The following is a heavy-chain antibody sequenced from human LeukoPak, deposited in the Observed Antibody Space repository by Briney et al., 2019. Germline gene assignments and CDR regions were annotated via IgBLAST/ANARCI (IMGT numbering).Heavy chain of an antibody. Sequence: GASVKVSCKASGGTFSSYAISWVRQAPGQGLXXXXGIIPIFGTANYAQKFQGRVTITADKSTSTAYMELSSLRSEDTAVYYCAREDCSGGSCYYDYWGQGTLVTVSS. CDR1: GGTFSSYA. CDR3: AREDCSGGSCYYDY. V-gene: IGHV1-69*06. D-gene: IGHD2-15*01. J-gene: IGHJ4*02. CDR2: IIPIFGTA.